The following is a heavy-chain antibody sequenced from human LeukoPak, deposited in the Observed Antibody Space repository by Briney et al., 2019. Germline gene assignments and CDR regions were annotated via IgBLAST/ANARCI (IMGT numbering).Heavy chain of an antibody. D-gene: IGHD2-21*02. CDR2: IIPILGIA. CDR1: GGTFSSYA. CDR3: ATSIVVVTGSDY. V-gene: IGHV1-69*04. J-gene: IGHJ4*02. Sequence: ASVKVSCKASGGTFSSYAISWVRQAPGQGLEWMGRIIPILGIANYAQKFQGRVTMTEDTSTDTAYMELSSLRSEDTAVYYCATSIVVVTGSDYWGQGTLVTVSS.